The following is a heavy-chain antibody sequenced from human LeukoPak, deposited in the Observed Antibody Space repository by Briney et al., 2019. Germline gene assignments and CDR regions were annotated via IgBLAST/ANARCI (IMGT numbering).Heavy chain of an antibody. Sequence: SETLSLTCTVSGGSISSYYWSWIRQPPGKGLEWIGYIYYSGSTNYNPSLKSRVTISVDTSKNQFSLKLSSVTAADTAVYYCASLTYYCDSSGYRVPIGYWGQGTLVTVSS. J-gene: IGHJ4*02. CDR3: ASLTYYCDSSGYRVPIGY. V-gene: IGHV4-59*08. D-gene: IGHD3-22*01. CDR2: IYYSGST. CDR1: GGSISSYY.